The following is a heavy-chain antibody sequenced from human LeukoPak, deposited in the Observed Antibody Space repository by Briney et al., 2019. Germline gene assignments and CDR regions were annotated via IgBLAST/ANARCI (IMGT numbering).Heavy chain of an antibody. CDR3: AKDRLLRFPYFDY. D-gene: IGHD3-3*01. J-gene: IGHJ4*02. V-gene: IGHV3-23*01. Sequence: GGSLRLSCAASGFTFSTYAMSWVRQAPGKGLEWVSAISGGGTSTYYADSAKGRFTISRDNSKNTLYLQMNSLRAEDTAVYYCAKDRLLRFPYFDYWGQGTLVTVSS. CDR1: GFTFSTYA. CDR2: ISGGGTST.